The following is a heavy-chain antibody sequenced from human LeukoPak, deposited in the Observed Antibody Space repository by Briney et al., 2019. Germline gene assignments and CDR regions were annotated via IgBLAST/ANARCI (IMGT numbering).Heavy chain of an antibody. CDR2: INAGNGNT. J-gene: IGHJ6*04. CDR1: GYTFTSYA. D-gene: IGHD5-12*01. CDR3: VVDIVAGDYYYGMDV. Sequence: ASVKVSCTASGYTFTSYAMHWVRQAPGQRLEWMGWINAGNGNTKYSQKFQGRVTITRDTSASTAYMELSSLRSEDTAVYYCVVDIVAGDYYYGMDVWGKGTTVTVSS. V-gene: IGHV1-3*01.